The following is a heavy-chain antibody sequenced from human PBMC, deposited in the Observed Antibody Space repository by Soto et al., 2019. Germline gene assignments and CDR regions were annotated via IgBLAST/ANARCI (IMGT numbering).Heavy chain of an antibody. CDR2: INPSGGST. V-gene: IGHV1-46*01. Sequence: ASVKVSCKASGYTFTNYYMHWVRQAPGQGLEWMGIINPSGGSTTYAQNFQGRVTMTRDTSTSTVYMELGSLRSDDTAVYYCARDISGWPFDYWGQGTLVTVSS. CDR1: GYTFTNYY. D-gene: IGHD6-19*01. J-gene: IGHJ4*02. CDR3: ARDISGWPFDY.